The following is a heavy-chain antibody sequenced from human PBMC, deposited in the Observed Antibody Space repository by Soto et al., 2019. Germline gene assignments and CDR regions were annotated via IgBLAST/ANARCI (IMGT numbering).Heavy chain of an antibody. Sequence: QVQLQQWGAGLLKPSETLSLTCAVYGGSFSGYYWTWFRQPPGKGLEWIGEISPSGTTKYIPSLNSRVTIPADTSKNQFSLKVTSVTAADTAVYYCVTSLWFGTQPEIWGQGALVTVSS. CDR3: VTSLWFGTQPEI. V-gene: IGHV4-34*01. J-gene: IGHJ4*02. D-gene: IGHD3-10*01. CDR1: GGSFSGYY. CDR2: ISPSGTT.